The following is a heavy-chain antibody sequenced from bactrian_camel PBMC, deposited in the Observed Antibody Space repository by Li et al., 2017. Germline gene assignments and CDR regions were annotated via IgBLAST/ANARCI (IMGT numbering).Heavy chain of an antibody. V-gene: IGHV3S53*01. CDR2: IDSRGIT. CDR1: GRTYIHWC. Sequence: HVQLVESGGGSVQAGGSLRLSCAASGRTYIHWCMGWFRQTPGKEREGIATIDSRGITDYADSVKGRFTISLSHDNGNAKSTVDLQMNSLKSEDTALYYCATGYGGSSRSSGQGTQVTVS. D-gene: IGHD6*01. J-gene: IGHJ4*01.